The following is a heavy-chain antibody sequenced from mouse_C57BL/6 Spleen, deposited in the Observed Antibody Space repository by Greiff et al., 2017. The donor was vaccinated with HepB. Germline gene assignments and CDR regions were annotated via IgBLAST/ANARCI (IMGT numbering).Heavy chain of an antibody. CDR1: GYTFTDYN. D-gene: IGHD1-1*01. V-gene: IGHV1-22*01. CDR2: INPNNGGT. J-gene: IGHJ4*01. CDR3: ATITTVVATYYAMDY. Sequence: VQLQHSGPELVKPGASVKMSCKASGYTFTDYNMHWVKQSHGKSLEWIGYINPNNGGTSYNQKFKGKATLTVNKSSSTAYMELRSLTSEDSAVYYCATITTVVATYYAMDYWGQGTSVTVSS.